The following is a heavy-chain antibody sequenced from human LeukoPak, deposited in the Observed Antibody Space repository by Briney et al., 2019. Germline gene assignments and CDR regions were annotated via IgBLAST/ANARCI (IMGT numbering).Heavy chain of an antibody. V-gene: IGHV3-74*01. CDR2: INSDGRTT. J-gene: IGHJ4*02. CDR1: GFTFSNNW. CDR3: AKDANSGWSYFDY. Sequence: GGSLRLSCAASGFTFSNNWMHWVRQAPGKGLVWVSRINSDGRTTTYADSVKGRFTISRDNAKNTPYLQMHSLRAEDTAVYYCAKDANSGWSYFDYWGQGTLVTVSS. D-gene: IGHD6-19*01.